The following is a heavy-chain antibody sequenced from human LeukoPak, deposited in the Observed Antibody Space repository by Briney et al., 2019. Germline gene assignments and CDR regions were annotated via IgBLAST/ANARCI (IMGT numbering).Heavy chain of an antibody. Sequence: GGSLRLSCAASGFTFSSYAMSWVRQALGKGLEWVSAISGSGGSTYYADSVKGRFTISRDNSKNTLYLQMNSLRAEDTAVYYCAKDRIWYSSNPDAFDIWGQGTMVTVSS. D-gene: IGHD1-1*01. CDR3: AKDRIWYSSNPDAFDI. CDR1: GFTFSSYA. V-gene: IGHV3-23*01. J-gene: IGHJ3*02. CDR2: ISGSGGST.